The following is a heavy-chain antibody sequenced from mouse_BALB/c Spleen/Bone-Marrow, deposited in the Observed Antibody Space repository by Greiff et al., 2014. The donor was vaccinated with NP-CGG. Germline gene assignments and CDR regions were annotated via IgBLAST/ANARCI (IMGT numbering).Heavy chain of an antibody. J-gene: IGHJ4*01. CDR2: ISDGGSYT. CDR3: ARGPHDDDMDY. CDR1: GLTFSDYY. V-gene: IGHV5-4*02. D-gene: IGHD2-3*01. Sequence: EVMLVESGGGLVKPGGSLKLSCAASGLTFSDYYMYWVRQTPEKRLEWVATISDGGSYTYYPDSVKGRFTISRDNVKNNLYLQMSSLKSEDTAMYYCARGPHDDDMDYWGQGTSVTVSS.